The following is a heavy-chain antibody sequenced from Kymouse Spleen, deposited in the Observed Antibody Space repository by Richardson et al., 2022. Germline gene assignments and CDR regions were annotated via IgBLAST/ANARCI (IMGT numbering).Heavy chain of an antibody. V-gene: IGHV5-51*01. Sequence: EVQLVQSGAEVKKPGESLKISCKGSGYSFTSYWIGWVRQMPGKGLEWMGIIYPGDSDTRYSPSFQGQVTISADKSISTAYLQWSSLKASDTAMYYCARQYSSSDYYYGMDVWGQGTTVTVSS. D-gene: IGHD6-6*01. CDR2: IYPGDSDT. J-gene: IGHJ6*02. CDR1: GYSFTSYW. CDR3: ARQYSSSDYYYGMDV.